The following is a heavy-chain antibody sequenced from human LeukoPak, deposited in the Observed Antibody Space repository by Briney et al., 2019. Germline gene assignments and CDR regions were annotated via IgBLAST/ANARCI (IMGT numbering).Heavy chain of an antibody. CDR1: GFTFSGYW. J-gene: IGHJ4*02. Sequence: PGGSLRLSCAASGFTFSGYWMSWVRQAPGKGLEWVANIKQDGSEKYYVDSVKGRFTTSRDNAKNSLYLQMNSLRAEDTAVYYCARDGLWPFDYWGQGTLVTVSS. CDR2: IKQDGSEK. CDR3: ARDGLWPFDY. V-gene: IGHV3-7*01.